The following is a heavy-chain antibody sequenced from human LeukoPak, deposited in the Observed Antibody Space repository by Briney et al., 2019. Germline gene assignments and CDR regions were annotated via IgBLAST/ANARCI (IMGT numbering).Heavy chain of an antibody. J-gene: IGHJ5*02. CDR2: IKQDGSEK. D-gene: IGHD3-3*01. Sequence: GGSLRLSCAASGFTFSSYWMSWVRQAPGKGLEWVANIKQDGSEKYYVDSVKGRFTISRGNAKNSLYLQMNSLRAEDTAVYYCARGTKDFWNNWFDPWGQGTLVTVSS. V-gene: IGHV3-7*01. CDR3: ARGTKDFWNNWFDP. CDR1: GFTFSSYW.